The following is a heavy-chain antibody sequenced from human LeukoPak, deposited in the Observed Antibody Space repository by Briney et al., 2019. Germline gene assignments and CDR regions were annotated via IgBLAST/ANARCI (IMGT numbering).Heavy chain of an antibody. D-gene: IGHD3-16*01. CDR2: IKPDGSDK. CDR1: GFTLSSHW. V-gene: IGHV3-7*04. J-gene: IGHJ4*02. Sequence: GGSLRLSCAASGFTLSSHWMSWVRQAPGKGLEGVANIKPDGSDKYYVDSVKGRFTISRDNAKNSIYLQINSLRAEDTAVYYCVRFGPNAAYFDFWGQGTLVTVSS. CDR3: VRFGPNAAYFDF.